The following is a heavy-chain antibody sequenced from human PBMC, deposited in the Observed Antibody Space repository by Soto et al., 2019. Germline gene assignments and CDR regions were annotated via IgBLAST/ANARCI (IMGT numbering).Heavy chain of an antibody. V-gene: IGHV4-34*01. Sequence: PSETLSLTCAVYGGSFSGYYWSWIRQPPGKWLEWIGEINHSGSTNYNPSLKNQVTISVDTSKNQFSLKLSSVTAADTAVYYCARLTRSRGGSDTIFVVVIYGPAEYFQHWGQGXLVTVYS. D-gene: IGHD3-3*01. CDR1: GGSFSGYY. CDR2: INHSGST. J-gene: IGHJ1*01. CDR3: ARLTRSRGGSDTIFVVVIYGPAEYFQH.